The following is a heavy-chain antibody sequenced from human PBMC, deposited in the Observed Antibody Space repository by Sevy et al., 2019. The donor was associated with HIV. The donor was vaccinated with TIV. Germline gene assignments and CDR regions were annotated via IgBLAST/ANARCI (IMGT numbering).Heavy chain of an antibody. J-gene: IGHJ2*01. V-gene: IGHV5-51*01. Sequence: GESLKISCKGSGYSFTSYWIGWVRQMPGKGLEWMGIIYPGDSDTRYRTSFQGQFTISADKSISTAYLQWSSLKASDTAMYYCARVFAAGTNWYFDLWGRGTLVTVSS. D-gene: IGHD6-13*01. CDR1: GYSFTSYW. CDR2: IYPGDSDT. CDR3: ARVFAAGTNWYFDL.